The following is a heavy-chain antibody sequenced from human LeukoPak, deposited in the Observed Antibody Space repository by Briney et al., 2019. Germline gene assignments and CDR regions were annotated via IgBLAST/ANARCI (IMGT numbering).Heavy chain of an antibody. CDR2: ISYDGSNK. CDR3: ARGLWLQPDY. CDR1: GFTFSSYS. J-gene: IGHJ4*02. Sequence: GGSLRLSCAASGFTFSSYSMNWVRQAPGKGLEWVAVISYDGSNKYYADSVKGRFTISRDNSKNTLYLQMNSLRAEDTAVYYCARGLWLQPDYWGQGTLVTVSS. D-gene: IGHD5-24*01. V-gene: IGHV3-30*03.